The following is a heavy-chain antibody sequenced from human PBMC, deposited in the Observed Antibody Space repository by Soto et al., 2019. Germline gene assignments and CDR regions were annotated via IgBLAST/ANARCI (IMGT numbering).Heavy chain of an antibody. CDR3: ASSIYYDSSPFDY. D-gene: IGHD3-22*01. CDR2: IIPIFGTA. Sequence: QVQLVQSGAEVKKPGSSVKVSCKASGGTFSSYAISWVRQAPGQGLEWMGGIIPIFGTANYAQKFQGRVKXTXDXXTSTAYMELSSLRSEDTAVYYCASSIYYDSSPFDYWGQGTLVTVSS. J-gene: IGHJ4*02. V-gene: IGHV1-69*05. CDR1: GGTFSSYA.